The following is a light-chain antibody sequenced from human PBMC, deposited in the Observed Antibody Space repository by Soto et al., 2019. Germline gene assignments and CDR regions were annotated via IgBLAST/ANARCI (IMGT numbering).Light chain of an antibody. CDR2: DTS. J-gene: IGKJ2*01. Sequence: EIVLTQSPGTLSLSPGERATLSCRASQSVTSNYLAWYQQKPGQAPRLLIYDTSSRATGIPDTFSDSGSGTDFTLTISRLEPEDFAVYYCQQYGSGYTFGQGTKLEIK. CDR3: QQYGSGYT. CDR1: QSVTSNY. V-gene: IGKV3-20*01.